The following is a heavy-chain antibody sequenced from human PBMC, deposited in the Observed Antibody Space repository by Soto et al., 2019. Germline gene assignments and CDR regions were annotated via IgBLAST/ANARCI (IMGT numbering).Heavy chain of an antibody. Sequence: SETLSLTCAVYRGSFSGYYWSWIRQPPGKGLEWIGEINHSGSTNYNPSLKSRVTISVDTSKNQFSLKLSSVTAADTAVYYCARGGITGPTVYYYYVMAVWAQRTTVTVSS. V-gene: IGHV4-34*01. CDR2: INHSGST. CDR1: RGSFSGYY. CDR3: ARGGITGPTVYYYYVMAV. J-gene: IGHJ6*02. D-gene: IGHD1-7*01.